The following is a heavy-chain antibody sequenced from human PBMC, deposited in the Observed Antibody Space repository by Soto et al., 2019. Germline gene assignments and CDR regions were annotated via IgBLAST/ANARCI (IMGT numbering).Heavy chain of an antibody. CDR2: INHSGAR. CDR3: AGLTDGTTVVTP. D-gene: IGHD4-17*01. Sequence: SETLSPTCAVYGVSFSDYSCTLIRQSPGKGLEWIGEINHSGARYYKPSLESRVTISVDTSKNKFSLKLTSVTAADTAVYYCAGLTDGTTVVTPWGQGTLVTVSS. V-gene: IGHV4-34*01. CDR1: GVSFSDYS. J-gene: IGHJ4*02.